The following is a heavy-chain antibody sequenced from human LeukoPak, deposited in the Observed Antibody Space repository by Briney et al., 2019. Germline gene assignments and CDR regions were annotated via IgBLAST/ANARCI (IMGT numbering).Heavy chain of an antibody. D-gene: IGHD2-15*01. CDR3: ARKTPRFGDYDY. V-gene: IGHV3-66*01. Sequence: PRGSLRLSCAASGFNVSSSYMSWVRQAPGKGLEWVSLIYSAGSTYYADSVKGRFTISRDNSKNTLYLQMNSLRAEDTAVYYCARKTPRFGDYDYWGQGTLVTVSS. CDR1: GFNVSSSY. CDR2: IYSAGST. J-gene: IGHJ4*02.